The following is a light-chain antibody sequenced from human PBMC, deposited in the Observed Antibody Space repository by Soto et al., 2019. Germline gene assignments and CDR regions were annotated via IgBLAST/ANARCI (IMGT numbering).Light chain of an antibody. Sequence: QSVMTQPPPASGTPGQRVSVSCSGSSSNIGTNYVNWYQQLPGTAPKLLIYRNNQRPSGVPDRFSGSKSGTSASLAISGLRSEDEAHYYCVSWDDSLSAVIFGGGTKLTVL. J-gene: IGLJ2*01. CDR1: SSNIGTNY. V-gene: IGLV1-47*01. CDR3: VSWDDSLSAVI. CDR2: RNN.